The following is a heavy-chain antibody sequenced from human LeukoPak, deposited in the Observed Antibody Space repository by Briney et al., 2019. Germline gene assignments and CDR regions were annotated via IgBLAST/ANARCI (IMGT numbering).Heavy chain of an antibody. J-gene: IGHJ5*02. V-gene: IGHV3-48*02. CDR1: GFTFSDYS. CDR3: ARERRYCSGNTCYENWFDP. D-gene: IGHD2-15*01. CDR2: TSGGSNTK. Sequence: GGSLRLSCAASGFTFSDYSMNWVRQAPGKGLEWVSYTSGGSNTKYHADSVRGRFTTSRDNAKNSLFLQMTSLRDEDTAVYCCARERRYCSGNTCYENWFDPWGQETLVSVPT.